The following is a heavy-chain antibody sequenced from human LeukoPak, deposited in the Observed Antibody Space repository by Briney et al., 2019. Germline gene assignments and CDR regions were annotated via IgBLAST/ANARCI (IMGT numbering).Heavy chain of an antibody. V-gene: IGHV1-2*02. Sequence: ASVKVSSKASGYPFTGYYMHWVRRAPGQGLEWMGYIYPNSGATKYAQKFQGRVTMTRDTSISTAYMELSGLRSDDTAVYYCGTLLSNGPFDYWGQGSLVTVSS. CDR3: GTLLSNGPFDY. J-gene: IGHJ4*02. CDR2: IYPNSGAT. CDR1: GYPFTGYY.